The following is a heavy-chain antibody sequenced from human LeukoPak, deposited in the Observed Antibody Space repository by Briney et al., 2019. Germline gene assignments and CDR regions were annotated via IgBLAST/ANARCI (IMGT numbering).Heavy chain of an antibody. V-gene: IGHV3-7*01. D-gene: IGHD3-9*01. Sequence: GGSLRLSCAASGFTFSSYWMSWVRQAPGKGLEWVANIKQDGSEKYYVDSVKGRFTISRDNAKNSLYLQMNSLRAEDTAVYYCARDGILTGYPYYFDYWGQGTLVTVSS. CDR2: IKQDGSEK. CDR3: ARDGILTGYPYYFDY. CDR1: GFTFSSYW. J-gene: IGHJ4*02.